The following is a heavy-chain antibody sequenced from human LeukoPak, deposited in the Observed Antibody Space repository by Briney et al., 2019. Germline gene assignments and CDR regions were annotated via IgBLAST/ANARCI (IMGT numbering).Heavy chain of an antibody. V-gene: IGHV1-46*01. J-gene: IGHJ5*02. CDR3: AREWLVNWFDP. D-gene: IGHD6-19*01. CDR1: GYTFTSYY. Sequence: ASVKVSCKASGYTFTSYYMHWVRQAPGQGLEWMGIINPSGGSTSYAQKFQGRVTMTRDMSTSTVYMELSSLRSEDTAVYYCAREWLVNWFDPWGQGTLVTVSS. CDR2: INPSGGST.